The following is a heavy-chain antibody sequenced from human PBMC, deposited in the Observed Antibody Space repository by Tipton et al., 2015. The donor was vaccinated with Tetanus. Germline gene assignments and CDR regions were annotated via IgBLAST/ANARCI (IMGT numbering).Heavy chain of an antibody. CDR2: IRQDGSEK. V-gene: IGHV3-7*01. Sequence: SLRLSCAASGFTFSNYWMHWVRQAPGKGLEWVANIRQDGSEKYYSDSVKGRFTISRDNAKSSLYLQMNSLRVEDTAVYFCARVHVGLTEPCDYWGQGILVTVSS. CDR1: GFTFSNYW. D-gene: IGHD3-9*01. J-gene: IGHJ4*02. CDR3: ARVHVGLTEPCDY.